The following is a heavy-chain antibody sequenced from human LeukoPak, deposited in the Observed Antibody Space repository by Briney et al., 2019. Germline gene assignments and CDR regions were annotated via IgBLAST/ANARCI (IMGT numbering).Heavy chain of an antibody. D-gene: IGHD6-19*01. V-gene: IGHV3-7*01. CDR3: AGGTGWPVLN. Sequence: GGSLRLSCAASGFTFSSYSMNWVRQAPGKGLEWVANIKQDGSEKYYVDSVKGRFAISRDNAKNSLFLQMNSLRAEDTAVYYCAGGTGWPVLNWGQGTQVTVSS. CDR2: IKQDGSEK. CDR1: GFTFSSYS. J-gene: IGHJ4*02.